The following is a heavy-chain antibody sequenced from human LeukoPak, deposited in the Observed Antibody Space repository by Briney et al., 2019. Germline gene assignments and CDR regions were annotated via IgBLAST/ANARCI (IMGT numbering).Heavy chain of an antibody. V-gene: IGHV4-34*01. D-gene: IGHD6-13*01. CDR1: GASFSGYY. CDR2: INHSGST. J-gene: IGHJ4*02. CDR3: ARGRYLTTTGGAAAGFLDY. Sequence: SETLSLTCAVSGASFSGYYWNWIRQFPGKGLEWSEEINHSGSTNYKSSLKSRVTISVDTSQKQFSLRLSSVTAADTAVYYCARGRYLTTTGGAAAGFLDYWGQGSPVTVST.